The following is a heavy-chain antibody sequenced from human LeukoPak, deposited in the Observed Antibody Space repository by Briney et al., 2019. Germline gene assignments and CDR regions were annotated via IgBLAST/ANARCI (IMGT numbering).Heavy chain of an antibody. Sequence: PSQTLSLTCTVSGGSISSGSYYWSWIRQPAGKGLEWIGRIYTSGSTNYNPSLKSRVTISYTSKNQFSLKLNSVTAADTAVYYCARAPAGTQDYFDYWGQGTLVTVSS. D-gene: IGHD3-10*01. CDR2: IYTSGST. CDR1: GGSISSGSYY. V-gene: IGHV4-61*02. CDR3: ARAPAGTQDYFDY. J-gene: IGHJ4*02.